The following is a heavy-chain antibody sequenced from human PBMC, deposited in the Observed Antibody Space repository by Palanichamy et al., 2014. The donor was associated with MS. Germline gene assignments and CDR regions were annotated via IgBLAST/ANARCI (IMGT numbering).Heavy chain of an antibody. J-gene: IGHJ3*01. CDR1: GFSLSTSGMR. CDR2: IDWDDDK. CDR3: ARIREDDAFDV. V-gene: IGHV2-70*04. Sequence: QVTLKESGPALVKPTQTLTLTCTFSGFSLSTSGMRVSWIRQPPGKALEWLARIDWDDDKFYSTSLKTRLTISKDTSKNQVVLRMTNMDPLDTATYYCARIREDDAFDVWGQGTMVTVSS.